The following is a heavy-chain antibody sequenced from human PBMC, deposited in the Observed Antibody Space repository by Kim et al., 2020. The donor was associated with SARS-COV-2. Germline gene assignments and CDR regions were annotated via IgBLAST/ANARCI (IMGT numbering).Heavy chain of an antibody. V-gene: IGHV3-30-3*01. J-gene: IGHJ4*02. CDR3: ARDSGSYLDY. D-gene: IGHD1-26*01. CDR2: SNK. Sequence: SNKNNADPGKSRFTISRDNSKNTLYLQMNSLGAEDTAVYYGARDSGSYLDYWGQGTLVTVSS.